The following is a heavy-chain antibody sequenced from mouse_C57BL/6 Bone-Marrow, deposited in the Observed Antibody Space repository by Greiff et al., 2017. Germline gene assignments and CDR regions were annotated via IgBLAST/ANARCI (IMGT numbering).Heavy chain of an antibody. D-gene: IGHD2-12*01. CDR3: TRPPYYSAWFAY. J-gene: IGHJ3*01. V-gene: IGHV6-6*01. Sequence: EVQLQQSGGGLVQPGGSMKLSCAASGFTFSDAWMDWVRQSPEKGLEWVAEIRNKANNHATYYAESVKGRFTISRDDSKSSVYLQMNSLRAEDTGIYYCTRPPYYSAWFAYWGQGTLVTVSA. CDR1: GFTFSDAW. CDR2: IRNKANNHAT.